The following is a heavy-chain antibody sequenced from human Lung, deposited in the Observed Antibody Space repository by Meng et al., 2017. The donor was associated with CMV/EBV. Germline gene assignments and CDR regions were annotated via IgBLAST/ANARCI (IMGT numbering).Heavy chain of an antibody. CDR3: ARHPSSDSSGYYNEEPS. CDR2: IIPIFGEA. J-gene: IGHJ4*02. CDR1: GDTFSSYT. Sequence: GAELKKPGDPVQVSCKASGDTFSSYTFSWARQAPGQGLEWMGGIIPIFGEAKYAQKFQGRVTIIADESTSTVYMDLRRLRSEDTAMYYCARHPSSDSSGYYNEEPSWGQGTLVTVSS. V-gene: IGHV1-69*01. D-gene: IGHD3-22*01.